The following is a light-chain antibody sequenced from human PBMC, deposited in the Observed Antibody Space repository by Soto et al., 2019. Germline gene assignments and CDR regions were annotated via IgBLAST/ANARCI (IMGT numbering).Light chain of an antibody. CDR2: KAS. V-gene: IGKV1-5*03. J-gene: IGKJ5*01. CDR3: QQYHYWPIT. Sequence: DIQLTQSPSSLSASVGDRVTITCRAIQSISSWLAWYQQKPGKAPKLLIYKASSLESGVPSRFSGSGSGTEFTLTISSLQSEDFAVYLCQQYHYWPITFGQGTRLEIK. CDR1: QSISSW.